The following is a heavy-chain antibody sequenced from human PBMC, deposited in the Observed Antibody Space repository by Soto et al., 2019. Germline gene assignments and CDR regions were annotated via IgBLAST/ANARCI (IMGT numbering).Heavy chain of an antibody. J-gene: IGHJ4*02. Sequence: QVHLVQSGAEVKKSGASVKVSCKGSGYDFTTYGITWVRQAPGQGLEWMAWISAHNGNTDYAQKLQGRVTVTRDTSTSTAYMEVRSLRSDDTAVYYCASGRYGDYWGQGALVTVSS. D-gene: IGHD1-26*01. V-gene: IGHV1-18*01. CDR3: ASGRYGDY. CDR1: GYDFTTYG. CDR2: ISAHNGNT.